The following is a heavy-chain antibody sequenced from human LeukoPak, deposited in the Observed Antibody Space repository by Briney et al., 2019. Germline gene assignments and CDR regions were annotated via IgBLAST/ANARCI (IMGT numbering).Heavy chain of an antibody. CDR1: GGTFSSYA. V-gene: IGHV1-69*04. CDR2: IIPILGIA. J-gene: IGHJ4*02. Sequence: SVKVSCKASGGTFSSYAISWVRQAPGQGLEWMGRIIPILGIANYAQKFQGRVTITADKSTSTAYMELSSLRSEDTAVYYCARAGNGSYYYFDYWGQGTLVTVSS. D-gene: IGHD1-26*01. CDR3: ARAGNGSYYYFDY.